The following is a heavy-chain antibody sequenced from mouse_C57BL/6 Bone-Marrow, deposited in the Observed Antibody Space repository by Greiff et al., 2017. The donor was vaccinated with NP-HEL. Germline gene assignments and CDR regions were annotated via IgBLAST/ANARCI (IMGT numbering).Heavy chain of an antibody. V-gene: IGHV1-64*01. Sequence: QVQLQQPGAELVKPGASVKLSCKASGYTFTSYWMHWVKQRPGQGLEWIGMIHPNSGSNNYNETFKSKATLTVDKSSSTAYMQLSSLTSEDSAVYYCARINWAWFAYWGQGTLVTVSA. J-gene: IGHJ3*01. D-gene: IGHD4-1*01. CDR2: IHPNSGSN. CDR3: ARINWAWFAY. CDR1: GYTFTSYW.